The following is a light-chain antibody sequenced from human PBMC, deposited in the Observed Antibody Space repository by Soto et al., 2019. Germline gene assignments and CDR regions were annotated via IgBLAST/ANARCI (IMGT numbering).Light chain of an antibody. CDR1: QSVNQK. Sequence: EIVLTQSPATLSVSPGERATLSCRASQSVNQKLGWYQQKPGQAPRLLIYVASYRATGIPARFSGSGSGTEYTLTISNLQAEDFAVYYCQQYYSTPYTFGQGTKLEIK. CDR3: QQYYSTPYT. V-gene: IGKV3-15*01. J-gene: IGKJ2*01. CDR2: VAS.